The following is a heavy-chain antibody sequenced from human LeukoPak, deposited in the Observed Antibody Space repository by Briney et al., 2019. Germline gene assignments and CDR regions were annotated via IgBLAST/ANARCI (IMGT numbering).Heavy chain of an antibody. CDR2: IKQDGSEK. CDR3: ARGLLAAAGIDY. D-gene: IGHD6-13*01. CDR1: GXTFSTYW. V-gene: IGHV3-7*04. J-gene: IGHJ4*02. Sequence: GSLRLSSAASGXTFSTYWMSWVRQAPGKGLEWVANIKQDGSEKNYVDSVKGRFTISRDNAKNSLYLQMNSLRAEDTAVYYCARGLLAAAGIDYWGQGALVTVSS.